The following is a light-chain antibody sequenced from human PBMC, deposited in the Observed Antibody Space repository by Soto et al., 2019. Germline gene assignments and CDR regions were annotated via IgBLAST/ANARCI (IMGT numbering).Light chain of an antibody. CDR1: RSNIGTNT. Sequence: QPVLTQAPSASGTPGQRVTISCSGSRSNIGTNTVNWYQQLPGTAPKVLIYSNNQRPSGVPDRFSASKSGTSASLAISGLRSEDEADYYCSTWDDSLRGWLFGGGTKLTVL. CDR2: SNN. CDR3: STWDDSLRGWL. V-gene: IGLV1-44*01. J-gene: IGLJ3*02.